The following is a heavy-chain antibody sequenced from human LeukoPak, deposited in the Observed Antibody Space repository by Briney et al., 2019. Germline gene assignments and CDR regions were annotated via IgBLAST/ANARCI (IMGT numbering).Heavy chain of an antibody. J-gene: IGHJ5*02. Sequence: GSLRLSCTASGFTFSSYTMSWVRQAPGKGLEWVSAISGSGGSTYYADSVKGRFTISRDNSKNTLYLQMNSLRAEDTAVYYCAKEVVPAARYNWFDPWGQGTLVTVSS. CDR3: AKEVVPAARYNWFDP. CDR2: ISGSGGST. V-gene: IGHV3-23*01. CDR1: GFTFSSYT. D-gene: IGHD2-2*01.